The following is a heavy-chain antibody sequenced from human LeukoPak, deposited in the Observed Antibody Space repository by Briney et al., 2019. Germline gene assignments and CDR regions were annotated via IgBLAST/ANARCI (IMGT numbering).Heavy chain of an antibody. Sequence: GASVKVSCKASGYTFTSYYMHWVRQAPGQGLEWMGIINPSGGSTSYAQKFQGRVTMTRDTSTSTVYKELSSLRSEDTAVYYCARVVYSSSWYGYFDYWGQGTLVTVSS. CDR3: ARVVYSSSWYGYFDY. J-gene: IGHJ4*02. D-gene: IGHD6-13*01. CDR2: INPSGGST. V-gene: IGHV1-46*01. CDR1: GYTFTSYY.